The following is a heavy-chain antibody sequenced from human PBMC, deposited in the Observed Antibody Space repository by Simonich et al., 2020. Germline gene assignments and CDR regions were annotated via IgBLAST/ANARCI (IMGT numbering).Heavy chain of an antibody. CDR3: ARLPDY. V-gene: IGHV4-59*08. CDR2: IYYSVST. J-gene: IGHJ4*02. Sequence: QVQLQESGPGLVKPSETLSLTCTVSGGSISSYYWSWIRQPPGKGLEWIGYIYYSVSTNYNPSRKSRVTISVDTSKNQFSLKLSSVTAADTAVYYCARLPDYWGQGTLVTVSS. CDR1: GGSISSYY.